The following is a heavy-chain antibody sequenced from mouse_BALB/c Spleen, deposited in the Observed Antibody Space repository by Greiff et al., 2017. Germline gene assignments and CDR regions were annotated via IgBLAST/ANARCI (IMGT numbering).Heavy chain of an antibody. CDR2: INPSSGYT. V-gene: IGHV1-4*01. CDR1: GYTFTSYT. J-gene: IGHJ4*01. CDR3: ARRGIYDYDYHYYAMDY. D-gene: IGHD2-4*01. Sequence: VQLQQSGAELARPGASVKMSCKASGYTFTSYTMHWVKQRPGQGLEWIGYINPSSGYTNYNQKFKDKATLTADKSSSTAYMQLSSLTSEDSAVYYCARRGIYDYDYHYYAMDYWGQGTSVTVSA.